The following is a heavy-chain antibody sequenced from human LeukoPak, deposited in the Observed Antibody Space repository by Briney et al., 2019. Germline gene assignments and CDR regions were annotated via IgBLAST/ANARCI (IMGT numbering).Heavy chain of an antibody. CDR1: GGSFSGYY. V-gene: IGHV4-34*01. J-gene: IGHJ4*02. CDR3: ARHYGREWLLPFDY. Sequence: SETLSLICAVYGGSFSGYYWSWIRQPPGKGLEWIGEINHSGSTNYNPSLKSRVTISVDTSKNQFSLKLSSVTAADTAVYYCARHYGREWLLPFDYWGQGTLVTVSS. CDR2: INHSGST. D-gene: IGHD3-3*01.